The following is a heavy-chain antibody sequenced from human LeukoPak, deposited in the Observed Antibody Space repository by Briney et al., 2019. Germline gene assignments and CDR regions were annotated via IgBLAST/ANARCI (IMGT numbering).Heavy chain of an antibody. D-gene: IGHD2-2*01. J-gene: IGHJ3*02. CDR2: IYYSGST. CDR1: GGSISSGGYY. CDR3: ASTTIGYCSSTSCHDAFDI. Sequence: PSETLSLTCTVSGGSISSGGYYWSWIRQHPGKGLEWIGYIYYSGSTYYNPSLKSRVTISVDTSKNRFSLKLSSVTAADTAVYYCASTTIGYCSSTSCHDAFDIWGQGTMVTVSS. V-gene: IGHV4-31*03.